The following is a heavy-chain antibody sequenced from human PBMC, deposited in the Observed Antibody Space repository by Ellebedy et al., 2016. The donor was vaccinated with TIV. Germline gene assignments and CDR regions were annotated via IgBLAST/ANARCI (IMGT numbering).Heavy chain of an antibody. J-gene: IGHJ4*02. CDR3: ATNTRGITGAPN. CDR1: GFTFSDYA. Sequence: GESLKISSAASGFTFSDYAMIWVRQAPGKGLEWVSSISTSSSFIYYADSVKGRFAISRDNAKNSLYLQMNSLRAEDTAVYYCATNTRGITGAPNWGQGTLVTVSS. D-gene: IGHD1-26*01. CDR2: ISTSSSFI. V-gene: IGHV3-21*01.